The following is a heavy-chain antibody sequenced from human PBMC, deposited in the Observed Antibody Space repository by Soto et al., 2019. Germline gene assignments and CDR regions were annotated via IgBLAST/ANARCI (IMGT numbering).Heavy chain of an antibody. CDR3: ARGYDSSGTHRGWFDP. Sequence: KASETLSLTCSVYGGSFSGYYWSWIRQPPGKGLEWIGEINHSGSTNYNPSLKSRVTISVDTSKNQFSLKLSSVTAADTAVYYCARGYDSSGTHRGWFDPWGQGTLVTVSS. CDR1: GGSFSGYY. J-gene: IGHJ5*02. V-gene: IGHV4-34*01. D-gene: IGHD3-22*01. CDR2: INHSGST.